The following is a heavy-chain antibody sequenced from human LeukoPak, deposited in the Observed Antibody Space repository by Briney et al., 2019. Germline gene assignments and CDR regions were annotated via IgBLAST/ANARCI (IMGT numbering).Heavy chain of an antibody. V-gene: IGHV3-30-3*01. Sequence: GGSLRLSCAASGFTFSSYTMHWVRQAPGKGLEWVAVISYDGSNEYYADSVKGRFTISRDNSKNTLYLQMNSLRAEDTAVYYCARDGASLNWFDPWGQGTLVTVPS. CDR3: ARDGASLNWFDP. D-gene: IGHD1-26*01. J-gene: IGHJ5*02. CDR2: ISYDGSNE. CDR1: GFTFSSYT.